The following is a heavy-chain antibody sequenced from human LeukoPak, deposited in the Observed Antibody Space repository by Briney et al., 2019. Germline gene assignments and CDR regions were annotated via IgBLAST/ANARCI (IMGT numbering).Heavy chain of an antibody. CDR1: GGSISSSSYY. Sequence: PSETLSLTCTVSGGSISSSSYYWGWIRQPPGKGLEWIGSIYYSGSTYYNPSLKSRVTISVDTSKNQFSLKLSSVTAADTAVYYCARAKRGIDYWGQGTLVTVSS. CDR3: ARAKRGIDY. V-gene: IGHV4-39*07. D-gene: IGHD1-1*01. J-gene: IGHJ4*02. CDR2: IYYSGST.